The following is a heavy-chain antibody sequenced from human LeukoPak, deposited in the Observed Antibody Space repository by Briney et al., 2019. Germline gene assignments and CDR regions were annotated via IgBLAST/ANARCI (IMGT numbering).Heavy chain of an antibody. CDR2: MNPNSGGS. J-gene: IGHJ4*02. V-gene: IGHV1-2*02. CDR3: ATRVVAGIPYYFDH. D-gene: IGHD6-19*01. Sequence: ASLKVSCKTSGYTFTGYYMHWVRQAPGQGLEWMGWMNPNSGGSNYAQKFQGRVTMTRDTSIGTAYMELSSLRSDDTAVYYCATRVVAGIPYYFDHWGQGTLVTVPS. CDR1: GYTFTGYY.